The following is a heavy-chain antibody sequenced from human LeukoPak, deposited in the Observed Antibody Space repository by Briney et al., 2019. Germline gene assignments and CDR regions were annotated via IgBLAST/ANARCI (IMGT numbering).Heavy chain of an antibody. D-gene: IGHD2-2*01. CDR3: ARARADIVVVPAATMLNWFDP. V-gene: IGHV1-2*02. Sequence: GSVKVSCKASGYTFTGYYMHWVRQAPGQGLEWMGWINPNSGGTNYAQKFQGRVTMTRDTSISTAYMELSRLRSDDTAVYYCARARADIVVVPAATMLNWFDPWGQGTLVTVSS. J-gene: IGHJ5*02. CDR1: GYTFTGYY. CDR2: INPNSGGT.